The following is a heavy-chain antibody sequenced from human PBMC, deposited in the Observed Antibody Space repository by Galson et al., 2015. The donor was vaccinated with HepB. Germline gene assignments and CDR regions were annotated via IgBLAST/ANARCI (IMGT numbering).Heavy chain of an antibody. D-gene: IGHD3-3*01. CDR3: AKGSTSGLRHYFDY. Sequence: SVKVSCKASGYTFTSYGISWVRQAPGQGLEWMGWISAYNGNRGYAPNFQGRVTMTRNTSITTAYLDLSSLGSEDTAVYYCAKGSTSGLRHYFDYWGQGTLVTVSS. CDR1: GYTFTSYG. V-gene: IGHV1-8*02. J-gene: IGHJ4*02. CDR2: ISAYNGNR.